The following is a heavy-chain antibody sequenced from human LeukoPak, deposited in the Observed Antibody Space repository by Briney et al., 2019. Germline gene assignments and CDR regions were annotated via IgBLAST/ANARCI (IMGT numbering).Heavy chain of an antibody. CDR1: GFTFSSYG. Sequence: PGGSLRLSCAASGFTFSSYGMHWVRQAPGKGLEWVAFIRYDGSNKYYADSVKGRFTISRDNSKNTLYLQMNSLRAEDTAVYYCAKGGEPGGYQLLYGPTAYYYYMDVWGKGTTVTVSS. J-gene: IGHJ6*03. D-gene: IGHD2-2*02. V-gene: IGHV3-30*02. CDR2: IRYDGSNK. CDR3: AKGGEPGGYQLLYGPTAYYYYMDV.